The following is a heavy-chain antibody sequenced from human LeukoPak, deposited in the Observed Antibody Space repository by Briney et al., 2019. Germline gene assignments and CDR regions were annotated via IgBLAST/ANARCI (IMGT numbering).Heavy chain of an antibody. CDR3: ASGSKAYYYGSGSYSLTNWFDP. Sequence: SQTLSLTCAISGDSVSSNSAAWNWIRQSPSRGLEWLGRTYYRSKWYNDYAVSVKSRITINPDTSKNQFSLQLNSVTPEDTAVYYCASGSKAYYYGSGSYSLTNWFDPWGQGTLVTVSS. J-gene: IGHJ5*02. CDR2: TYYRSKWYN. V-gene: IGHV6-1*01. D-gene: IGHD3-10*01. CDR1: GDSVSSNSAA.